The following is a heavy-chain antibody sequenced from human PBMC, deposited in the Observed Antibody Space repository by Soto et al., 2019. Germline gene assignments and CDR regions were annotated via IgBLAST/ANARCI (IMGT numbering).Heavy chain of an antibody. Sequence: QVQLVESGGGVVQPGRSLRLSCAASGFTFSSYAMHWVRQAPGKGLAWVAVISYDGSNKYYADSVKGRFTISRDNSKNTLYLQMNSLRAEDTAVYYCARGLYSSSWYLRGWYYYGMDVWGQGTTVTVSS. CDR3: ARGLYSSSWYLRGWYYYGMDV. J-gene: IGHJ6*02. D-gene: IGHD6-13*01. CDR2: ISYDGSNK. V-gene: IGHV3-30-3*01. CDR1: GFTFSSYA.